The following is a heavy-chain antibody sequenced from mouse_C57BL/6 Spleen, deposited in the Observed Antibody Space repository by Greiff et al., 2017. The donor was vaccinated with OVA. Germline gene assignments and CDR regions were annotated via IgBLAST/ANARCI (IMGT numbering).Heavy chain of an antibody. Sequence: VQLQQPGAELVKPGASVKMSCKASGYTFTSYWITWVKQRPGQGLEWIGDIYPGSGSPNYNAKFKSKATLTVDTSSSTVYMQLSSLTSEDSAGYNGTRAAYYYGSCYAMDYWGQGTSVTVSA. J-gene: IGHJ4*01. V-gene: IGHV1-55*01. CDR3: TRAAYYYGSCYAMDY. CDR2: IYPGSGSP. CDR1: GYTFTSYW. D-gene: IGHD1-1*01.